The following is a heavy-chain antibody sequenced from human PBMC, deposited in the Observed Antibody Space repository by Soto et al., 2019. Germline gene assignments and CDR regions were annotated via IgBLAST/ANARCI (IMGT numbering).Heavy chain of an antibody. V-gene: IGHV3-30*18. CDR2: ISSDGSDK. CDR3: VKGSEVARQELDY. Sequence: QVQLVEPGGGVVQPGRSLRLSCAASGFSFSNCGMHWVRQAPGKGLEWVAAISSDGSDKYYSESVKGRLTISRDNSKNTLFLQMNSLRVEDTAVYYCVKGSEVARQELDYWGQGTLVTVSS. J-gene: IGHJ4*02. CDR1: GFSFSNCG. D-gene: IGHD2-15*01.